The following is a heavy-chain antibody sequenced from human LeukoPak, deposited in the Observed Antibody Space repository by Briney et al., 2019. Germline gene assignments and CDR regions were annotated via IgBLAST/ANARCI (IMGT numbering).Heavy chain of an antibody. CDR1: GYTFTSYA. J-gene: IGHJ4*02. V-gene: IGHV7-4-1*02. D-gene: IGHD2-2*02. CDR2: INTNTGNP. CDR3: ARVSEYQLPYHSPDY. Sequence: GASVKVSCKASGYTFTSYAMNWVRQAPGQGLEWMGWINTNTGNPTYAQGFTGRFVFSLDTSVSTAYLQISSLKAEDIAVYYCARVSEYQLPYHSPDYWGQGTLVTVSS.